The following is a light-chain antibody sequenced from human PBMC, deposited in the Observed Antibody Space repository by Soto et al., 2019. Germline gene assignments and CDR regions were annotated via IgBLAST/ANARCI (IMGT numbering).Light chain of an antibody. CDR2: EAS. V-gene: IGKV3-11*01. Sequence: EIVLTQSPATLSLSPGDRATLSCRASQSVSTYLAWYQQKPGQAPRLLIYEASNRATGIPARFSGSGSGTGFTLTISSLEPEDFAVYYCQQRGSWPLTFGGGTKVDIK. CDR3: QQRGSWPLT. J-gene: IGKJ4*01. CDR1: QSVSTY.